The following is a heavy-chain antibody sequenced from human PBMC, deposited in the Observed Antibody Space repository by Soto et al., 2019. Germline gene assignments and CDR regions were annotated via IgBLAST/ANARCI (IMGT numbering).Heavy chain of an antibody. V-gene: IGHV3-23*01. CDR1: GCTFSNYA. J-gene: IGHJ4*02. CDR2: ISGSGGST. CDR3: AKDQGSSWYEIDY. D-gene: IGHD6-13*01. Sequence: VQLLESGGGLVQPGGSLRLSCAASGCTFSNYAVTWVRQAPGKGLEWVSTISGSGGSTYYADSVKGRFTISRDNSKNTLYLQMNSLRAEDTAVYYCAKDQGSSWYEIDYWGQGTLVTVSS.